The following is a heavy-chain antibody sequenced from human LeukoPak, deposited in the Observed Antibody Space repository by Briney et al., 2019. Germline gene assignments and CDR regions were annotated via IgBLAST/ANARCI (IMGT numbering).Heavy chain of an antibody. CDR1: GYTFPSYF. Sequence: ASVKVSCKASGYTFPSYFMHWVRQAPGQGLEWMGIINPTGGSTTYTQKFQGRVTMTRDTSTSTVYMELSSLRSDDTAVYYCARTAARRFDYWGQGTLVTVSS. D-gene: IGHD6-6*01. CDR3: ARTAARRFDY. CDR2: INPTGGST. V-gene: IGHV1-46*01. J-gene: IGHJ4*02.